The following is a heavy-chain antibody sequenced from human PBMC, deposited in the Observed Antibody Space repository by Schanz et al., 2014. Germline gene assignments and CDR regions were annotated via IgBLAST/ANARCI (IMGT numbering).Heavy chain of an antibody. CDR1: GITFSSHS. CDR3: AKSQGSSFDS. CDR2: ITYNGGTI. D-gene: IGHD6-13*01. J-gene: IGHJ2*01. V-gene: IGHV3-48*01. Sequence: EVKMVESGGGLVKPGGSLRLSCAASGITFSSHSFNWVRQAPGKGLEWISYITYNGGTIYYADSVKGRFTISRDNAKNSLYLEMNSLRAEDTALYYCAKSQGSSFDSWGRGTLVTVSS.